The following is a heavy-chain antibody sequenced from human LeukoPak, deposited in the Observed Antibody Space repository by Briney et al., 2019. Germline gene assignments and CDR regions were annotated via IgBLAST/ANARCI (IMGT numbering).Heavy chain of an antibody. Sequence: GVSLRLSCAASGFSFSSYWRRGGRQAPGKGLEWVSYINHLGSQTDYADSVKGRFTISRDNAKNSLSLQMNNLSVDDTAVYYCVRARFTTFVYYWGQGTLVTVSS. D-gene: IGHD1-1*01. CDR1: GFSFSSYW. J-gene: IGHJ4*02. CDR2: INHLGSQT. CDR3: VRARFTTFVYY. V-gene: IGHV3-7*03.